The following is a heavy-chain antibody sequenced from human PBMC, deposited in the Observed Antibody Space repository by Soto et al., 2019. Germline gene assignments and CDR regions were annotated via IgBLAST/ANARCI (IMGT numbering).Heavy chain of an antibody. CDR3: ARDAVLRYFDWSMGVQYYFDY. J-gene: IGHJ4*02. Sequence: GGSLRLSCAASGFTFSSYAMHWVRRAPGKGLEGVEVISYDGSNKYYADSVKGRFTISRDNSKNTLYLQMNSLRAEDTAVYYCARDAVLRYFDWSMGVQYYFDYWGQGTLVTVSS. CDR1: GFTFSSYA. CDR2: ISYDGSNK. V-gene: IGHV3-30-3*01. D-gene: IGHD3-9*01.